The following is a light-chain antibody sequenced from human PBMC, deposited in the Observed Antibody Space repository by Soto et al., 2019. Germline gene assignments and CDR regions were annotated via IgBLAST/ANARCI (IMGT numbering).Light chain of an antibody. CDR1: QSISSY. CDR3: QQSYSTPWT. CDR2: AAS. Sequence: DIQMTQSPSSLSASAGDIVTITCRASQSISSYLNWYQQKPGKAPKLLIYAASSLQSGVPARFSGSGSGTDFTLTISSLQPEDFATYYCQQSYSTPWTFGQGTKVESK. V-gene: IGKV1-39*01. J-gene: IGKJ1*01.